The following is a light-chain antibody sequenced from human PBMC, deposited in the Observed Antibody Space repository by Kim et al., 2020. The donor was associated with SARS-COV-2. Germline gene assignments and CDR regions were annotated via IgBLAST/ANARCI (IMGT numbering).Light chain of an antibody. CDR1: RRDDGCYKY. CDR3: SSYTSSSTWV. J-gene: IGLJ3*02. CDR2: DVS. Sequence: GQEINLSCTRTRRDDGCYKYGSWYQQHPGKAPKLWIYDVSNGPSGVSNRFSGSKSGNTASLTISGLQAGDEADYYCSSYTSSSTWVFGGGTQLTVL. V-gene: IGLV2-14*03.